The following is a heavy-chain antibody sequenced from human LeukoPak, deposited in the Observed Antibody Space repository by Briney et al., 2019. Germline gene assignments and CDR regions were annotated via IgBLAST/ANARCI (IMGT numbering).Heavy chain of an antibody. V-gene: IGHV6-1*01. CDR3: ARVSYDYVWGSYRFGPLDY. D-gene: IGHD3-16*02. Sequence: SQTLSLTCAISGDSVSSNSAAWNWIRQSPSRGLEWLGRTYYRSKWYNDYAVSVKSRMTINPDTSKNQFSLQLNSVTPEDTAVYYCARVSYDYVWGSYRFGPLDYWGQGTLVTVSS. J-gene: IGHJ4*02. CDR1: GDSVSSNSAA. CDR2: TYYRSKWYN.